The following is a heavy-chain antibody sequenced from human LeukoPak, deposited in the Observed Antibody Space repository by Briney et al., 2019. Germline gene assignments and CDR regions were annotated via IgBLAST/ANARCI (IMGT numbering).Heavy chain of an antibody. J-gene: IGHJ3*02. D-gene: IGHD4-17*01. CDR3: ARDPNGDYIGAFDM. Sequence: PGGSLRLSCAASGFAFSSYWMTWVRQAPGKGLQWVANIKHDGSEEYYVDSVKGRFTISRDNSKNTLYLQMNSLRAEDTATYYCARDPNGDYIGAFDMWGQGTMVTVS. V-gene: IGHV3-7*03. CDR2: IKHDGSEE. CDR1: GFAFSSYW.